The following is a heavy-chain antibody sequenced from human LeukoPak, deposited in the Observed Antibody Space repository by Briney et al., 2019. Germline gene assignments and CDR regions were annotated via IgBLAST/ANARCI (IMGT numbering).Heavy chain of an antibody. CDR2: LRSDGSDR. J-gene: IGHJ6*03. Sequence: GGSPRLSCAASGFTFSRYGMHWVRQAPGKGLEWVAFLRSDGSDRFYPDSVKGRFTISRDNSKNTLYLQMNSLRPEDTAVYYCARDPGSGRHSYYMDVWGKGTTVIVS. D-gene: IGHD5-12*01. CDR1: GFTFSRYG. CDR3: ARDPGSGRHSYYMDV. V-gene: IGHV3-30*02.